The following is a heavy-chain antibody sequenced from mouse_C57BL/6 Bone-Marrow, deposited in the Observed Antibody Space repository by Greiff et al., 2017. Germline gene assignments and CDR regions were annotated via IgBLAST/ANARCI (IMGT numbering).Heavy chain of an antibody. J-gene: IGHJ4*01. CDR3: ATITTVVRWGAMDY. CDR1: GYTFTSYW. D-gene: IGHD1-1*01. Sequence: QVQLKQPGAELVKPGASVKLSCKASGYTFTSYWMHWVKQRPGRGLEWIGRIDPNSGGTKYNEKFKSKATLTVDKPSSTAYMQLSSLTSEDSAVYYCATITTVVRWGAMDYWGQGTSVTVSS. V-gene: IGHV1-72*01. CDR2: IDPNSGGT.